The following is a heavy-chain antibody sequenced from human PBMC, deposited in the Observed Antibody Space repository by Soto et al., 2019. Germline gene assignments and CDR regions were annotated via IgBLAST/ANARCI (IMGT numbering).Heavy chain of an antibody. D-gene: IGHD1-1*01. CDR1: GGSISSGGYS. CDR3: ARDQLEGNWFDP. V-gene: IGHV4-30-2*01. J-gene: IGHJ5*02. CDR2: IYHSGST. Sequence: QLQLQESGSGLVRPSQTLSLTCGVSGGSISSGGYSWNWIRQPPGKVLEWIGYIYHSGSTLSNPSLMTRFTISVDKSKNQFSLKLSSVTAADTAVYYCARDQLEGNWFDPWGQGTLVTVSS.